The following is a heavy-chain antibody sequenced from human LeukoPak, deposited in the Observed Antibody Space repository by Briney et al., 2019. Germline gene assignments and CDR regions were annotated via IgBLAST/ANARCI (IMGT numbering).Heavy chain of an antibody. CDR3: ARKSTSWYAPFDS. CDR1: GGSISSYY. CDR2: IYYSGST. V-gene: IGHV4-59*01. D-gene: IGHD2-2*01. J-gene: IGHJ4*02. Sequence: KPSETLSLTCTVSGGSISSYYWSWIRQPPGKGLEWIGYIYYSGSTNYNPSLRGRVTISVDTSKNLFSLRLSSVTAADTAVYYCARKSTSWYAPFDSWGQGTLVTVSS.